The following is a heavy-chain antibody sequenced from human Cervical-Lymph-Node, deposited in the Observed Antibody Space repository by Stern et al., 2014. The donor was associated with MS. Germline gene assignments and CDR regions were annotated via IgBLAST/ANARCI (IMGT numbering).Heavy chain of an antibody. V-gene: IGHV1-69*01. D-gene: IGHD2-2*02. Sequence: QVQLVQSWAEVKKPGSSVKVSCQTSGGTFSSHAINWVRQAPGQGLEWMGGVIPIFGPVDYAQKFQGRLTITADESTNTAYMELSSLRSEDTAVYYCARDQIPYYYYGMDVWGQGTTVTVSS. J-gene: IGHJ6*02. CDR1: GGTFSSHA. CDR3: ARDQIPYYYYGMDV. CDR2: VIPIFGPV.